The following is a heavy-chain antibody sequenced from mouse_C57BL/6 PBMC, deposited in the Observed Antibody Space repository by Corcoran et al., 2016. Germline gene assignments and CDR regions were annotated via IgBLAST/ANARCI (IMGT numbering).Heavy chain of an antibody. V-gene: IGHV1-76*01. D-gene: IGHD3-3*01. CDR1: GYTFTDYY. J-gene: IGHJ2*01. Sequence: QVQLKQSGAELVRPGASVKLSCKASGYTFTDYYINWVKQRPGQGLEWIARIYPGSGNTYYNAKFKGKATLTAEKSSSTAYMQLSSLTSEDSAVYFCARRGTMYYFDYWGQGTTLTVSS. CDR2: IYPGSGNT. CDR3: ARRGTMYYFDY.